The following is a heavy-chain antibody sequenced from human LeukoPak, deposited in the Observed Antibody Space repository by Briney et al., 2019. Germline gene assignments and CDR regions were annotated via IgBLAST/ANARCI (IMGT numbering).Heavy chain of an antibody. Sequence: PGGSLRLSCAASGFTFSDYYMSWIRQAPGKGLEWVSYISSSGSTIYYADSVKGRFTISRDNAKNSLYLQMNSLRAEDTAVYYCAGDKYYDFWSGSSDAFDIWGQGTMVTVSS. D-gene: IGHD3-3*01. V-gene: IGHV3-11*01. CDR2: ISSSGSTI. CDR3: AGDKYYDFWSGSSDAFDI. CDR1: GFTFSDYY. J-gene: IGHJ3*02.